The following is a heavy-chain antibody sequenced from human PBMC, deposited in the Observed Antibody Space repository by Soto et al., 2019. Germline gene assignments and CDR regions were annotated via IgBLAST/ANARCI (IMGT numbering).Heavy chain of an antibody. CDR1: GFTFSSYA. CDR3: ARIGLDIVVDAGDY. CDR2: ISGSGGST. V-gene: IGHV3-23*01. Sequence: GALRLSCAASGFTFSSYAMSWVRQAPGKGLEWVSAISGSGGSTYYADSVKGRFTISRDNSKNTLYLQMNSLRAEDTAVYYCARIGLDIVVDAGDYWGQGTLVTVSS. J-gene: IGHJ4*02. D-gene: IGHD2-21*01.